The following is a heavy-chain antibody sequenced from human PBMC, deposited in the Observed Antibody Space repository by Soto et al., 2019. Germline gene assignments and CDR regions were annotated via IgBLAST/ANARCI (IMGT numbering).Heavy chain of an antibody. CDR3: AKGGITVVGTGGFDN. D-gene: IGHD6-13*01. Sequence: GGSLRLSCAASGFTFSSYAMSWVRQAPGKGLEWVSAISGSGGSTYYADSVKGRFTISRDNSKNTVSLQMNSLRAEDTALYYCAKGGITVVGTGGFDNWGQGTLVTVSS. CDR2: ISGSGGST. J-gene: IGHJ4*02. CDR1: GFTFSSYA. V-gene: IGHV3-23*01.